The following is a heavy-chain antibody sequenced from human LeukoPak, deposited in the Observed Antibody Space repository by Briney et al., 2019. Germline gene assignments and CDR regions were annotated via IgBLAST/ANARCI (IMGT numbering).Heavy chain of an antibody. CDR1: GYTFTSYA. Sequence: ASAKVSCKASGYTFTSYAMHWVRQAPGQRLEWMGWINVGNGNTKYSQEFQGRVTITRDTSASTAYYCARVVRYSNGPLTDLLPYYFDYWGQGTLVTVSS. CDR2: INVGNGNT. CDR3: LPYYFDY. J-gene: IGHJ4*02. V-gene: IGHV1-3*03. D-gene: IGHD6-19*01.